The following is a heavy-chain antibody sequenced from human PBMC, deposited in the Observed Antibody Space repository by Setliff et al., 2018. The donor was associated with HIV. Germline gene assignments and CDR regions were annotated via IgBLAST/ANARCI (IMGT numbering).Heavy chain of an antibody. J-gene: IGHJ4*02. CDR1: GGSTTSGGYY. V-gene: IGHV4-31*03. D-gene: IGHD3-3*01. CDR2: IYYSGST. Sequence: SETLSLTCSVSGGSTTSGGYYWSWIRQHPGKGLEYIGYIYYSGSTYYNPSLKSRVTMSIDTSTQQFFLNVTSVTAADTAVYYCAGFSYNFWVYRFDHWGQGALVTVS. CDR3: AGFSYNFWVYRFDH.